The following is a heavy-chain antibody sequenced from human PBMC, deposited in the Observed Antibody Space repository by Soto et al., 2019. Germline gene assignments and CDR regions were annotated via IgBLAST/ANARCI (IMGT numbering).Heavy chain of an antibody. Sequence: GASVKVSCKASGYTFTSYYMHWVRQAPGQGLEWMGIINPSGGSTSYAQKFQGRVTMTRDTSTSTVYMELSSLRSEDTAVYYCARGGVNIVVAPSRFDPWGQGTLVTVSS. CDR2: INPSGGST. CDR1: GYTFTSYY. J-gene: IGHJ5*02. V-gene: IGHV1-46*03. CDR3: ARGGVNIVVAPSRFDP. D-gene: IGHD2-2*01.